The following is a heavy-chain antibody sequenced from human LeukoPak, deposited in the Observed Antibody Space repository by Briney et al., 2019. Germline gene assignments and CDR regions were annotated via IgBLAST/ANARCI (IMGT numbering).Heavy chain of an antibody. CDR1: GGPLSNYY. Sequence: SDTLSLTCTLWGGPLSNYYGMWIRQPAAKGREGIGRIYSCGSTNYNPSLKSRVTMSVDTSKKQLSLKLSSVTAADKAVYYCAREGGYGSGSYYNGDYYYYMDVWGKGTTVTVSS. V-gene: IGHV4-4*07. D-gene: IGHD3-10*01. CDR2: IYSCGST. J-gene: IGHJ6*03. CDR3: AREGGYGSGSYYNGDYYYYMDV.